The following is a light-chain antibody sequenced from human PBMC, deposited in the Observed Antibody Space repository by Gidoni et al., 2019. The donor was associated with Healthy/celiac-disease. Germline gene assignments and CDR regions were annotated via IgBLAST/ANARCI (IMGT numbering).Light chain of an antibody. J-gene: IGKJ2*01. CDR3: QQYGSSPPVT. CDR2: GAS. Sequence: DSVLTQSPGTLFLSPGERATLSCRASQSVSSSYLAWYQQKPGQAPRLLIYGASSRATGIPDRFSGSGSVPDFTLTISTLEPEDFAVYYCQQYGSSPPVTFGQGTKLEIK. V-gene: IGKV3-20*01. CDR1: QSVSSSY.